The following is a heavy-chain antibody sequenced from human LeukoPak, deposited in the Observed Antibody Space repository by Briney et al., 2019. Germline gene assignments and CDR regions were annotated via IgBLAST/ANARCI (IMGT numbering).Heavy chain of an antibody. CDR1: GGSFSGYY. CDR2: IYYSGST. Sequence: SETLSLTCAVYGGSFSGYYWSWIRQPPGKGLEWIGSIYYSGSTYYNPSLKSRVAISVDTSKNQFALKLTSVTAADTAVYYCARHPQYWGQGTLVTVSS. CDR3: ARHPQY. J-gene: IGHJ4*02. V-gene: IGHV4-34*01.